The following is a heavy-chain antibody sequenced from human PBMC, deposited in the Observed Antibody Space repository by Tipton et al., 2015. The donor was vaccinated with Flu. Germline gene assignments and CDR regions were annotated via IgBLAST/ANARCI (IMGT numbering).Heavy chain of an antibody. CDR1: GDSVSSNIAA. D-gene: IGHD3-16*01. CDR2: TYYRSQWYT. J-gene: IGHJ4*02. Sequence: GLVKPSQTLSLTCAISGDSVSSNIAAWNWIRQSPSGGLEWLGRTYYRSQWYTDYAVSVKSRIIVNPDTSKNQFSLQLNSVTPEDTAVYYCARDGGAAPDYFDYWGQGTPVIVSS. V-gene: IGHV6-1*01. CDR3: ARDGGAAPDYFDY.